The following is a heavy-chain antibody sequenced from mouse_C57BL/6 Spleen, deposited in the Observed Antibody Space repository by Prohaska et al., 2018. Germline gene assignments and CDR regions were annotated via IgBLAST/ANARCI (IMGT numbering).Heavy chain of an antibody. D-gene: IGHD2-1*01. CDR3: ANGNSWYFDV. CDR1: TFTSYW. J-gene: IGHJ1*03. V-gene: IGHV1-69*02. Sequence: TFTSYWMHWVKQRPGQGLEWIGEIDPSDSYTNYNQKFKGKATLTVDKSSSTAYMQLSSLTSEDSAVYYCANGNSWYFDVWGTGTTVTVSS. CDR2: IDPSDSYT.